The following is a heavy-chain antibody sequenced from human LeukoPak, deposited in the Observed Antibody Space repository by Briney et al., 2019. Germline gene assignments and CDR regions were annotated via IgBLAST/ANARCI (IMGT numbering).Heavy chain of an antibody. CDR3: ARDATPSNYGDYYYYMDV. J-gene: IGHJ6*03. CDR1: GGSISSGGYY. Sequence: PLSLTCTVSGGSISSGGYYWRWIRQHPGKGLEWIGYIYYSGSTYYNPSLKSRVTISVDTSKNQFSLKLSSVTAADTAVYYCARDATPSNYGDYYYYMDVWGKGTTVTVSS. D-gene: IGHD4-11*01. V-gene: IGHV4-31*03. CDR2: IYYSGST.